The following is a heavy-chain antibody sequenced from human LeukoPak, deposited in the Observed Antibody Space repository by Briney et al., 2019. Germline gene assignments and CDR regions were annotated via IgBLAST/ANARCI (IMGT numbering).Heavy chain of an antibody. CDR2: IHNSATT. V-gene: IGHV4-34*01. J-gene: IGHJ4*02. CDR3: ARRYYYNLGSFPFDF. Sequence: KPSETLSLTCAVSGGPFSGYFWSWISQSSGKGLDWIGEIHNSATTNYNPSLNSRVTISEDTSKNQFYLNLCSVTAADTAVYYCARRYYYNLGSFPFDFWGQGTLVTVSS. CDR1: GGPFSGYF. D-gene: IGHD3-10*01.